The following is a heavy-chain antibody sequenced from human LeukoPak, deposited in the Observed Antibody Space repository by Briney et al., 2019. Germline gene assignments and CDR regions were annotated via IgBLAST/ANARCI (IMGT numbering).Heavy chain of an antibody. V-gene: IGHV3-48*01. CDR1: GFTFSSYN. CDR3: ARGVDN. J-gene: IGHJ4*02. CDR2: ITSSSNI. Sequence: PGGSLRLSCAASGFTFSSYNMNWVRQAPGKGLEWVSHITSSSNIYYADSVKGRFTISRDNAKNSLYLQMNSLRAEDTAVYYCARGVDNWGQGTLVTVSS.